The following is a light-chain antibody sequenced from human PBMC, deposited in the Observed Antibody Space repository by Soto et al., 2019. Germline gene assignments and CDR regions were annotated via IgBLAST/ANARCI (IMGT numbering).Light chain of an antibody. CDR1: QGITNY. V-gene: IGKV1-9*01. CDR2: TAS. J-gene: IGKJ1*01. Sequence: DVQLTQSPSFLSASVGDRVTITCQASQGITNYLAWYQQKPGKAPKPLIYTASTLQSGVPSRFSGSGSGTDFTLTISCLQSEDFATYYCQQYYSYPRTFGQGTKVDIK. CDR3: QQYYSYPRT.